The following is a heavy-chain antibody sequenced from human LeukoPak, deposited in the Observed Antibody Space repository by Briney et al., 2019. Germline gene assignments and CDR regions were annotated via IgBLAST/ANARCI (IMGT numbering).Heavy chain of an antibody. CDR1: GFTFSSYA. V-gene: IGHV3-23*01. Sequence: GGSLRLSCAASGFTFSSYAMSWVRQAPGKGLEWVSAISGSGGSTYYADSVKGRFTISRDNSKNTLYLLMNSLRAEDTAVYYCAKAEKLPEYYFDYWGQGTLVTVSS. D-gene: IGHD1-14*01. J-gene: IGHJ4*02. CDR3: AKAEKLPEYYFDY. CDR2: ISGSGGST.